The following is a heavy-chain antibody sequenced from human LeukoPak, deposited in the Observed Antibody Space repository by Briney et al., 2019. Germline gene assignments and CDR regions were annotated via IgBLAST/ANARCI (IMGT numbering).Heavy chain of an antibody. CDR2: TYYRSKWHN. V-gene: IGHV6-1*01. Sequence: SQTLSLTCAISGDRVSNKNTAWNWIRQSPSRGLEWLGRTYYRSKWHNTYAASVKSRITINPDTSKNQFSLQLSSVTAADTAVYYCARGHYYDSSGYYYAHLIKWPYYFDYWGQGTLVTVSS. CDR3: ARGHYYDSSGYYYAHLIKWPYYFDY. J-gene: IGHJ4*02. CDR1: GDRVSNKNTA. D-gene: IGHD3-22*01.